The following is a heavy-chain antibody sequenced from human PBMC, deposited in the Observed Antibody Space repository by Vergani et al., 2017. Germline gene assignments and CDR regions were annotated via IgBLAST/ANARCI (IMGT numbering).Heavy chain of an antibody. CDR1: GFTFSSYA. V-gene: IGHV3-23*01. CDR3: AKDNYRDYGDYYYYYYGMDV. CDR2: ISGSGGST. D-gene: IGHD4-17*01. J-gene: IGHJ6*02. Sequence: EVQLLESGGGLVQPGGSLRLSCAASGFTFSSYAMSWVRQAPGKGLEWVSAISGSGGSTYYADSVKGRYTISRYNSKNTLYLEINSLRAEDTAVYYRAKDNYRDYGDYYYYYYGMDVWGQGTTVTVSS.